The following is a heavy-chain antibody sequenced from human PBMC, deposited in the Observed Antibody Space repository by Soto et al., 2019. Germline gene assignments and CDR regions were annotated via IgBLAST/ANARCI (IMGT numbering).Heavy chain of an antibody. CDR3: ARGGQYSNSWYLGGTYYFYYDMDV. D-gene: IGHD6-13*01. CDR2: INPNSGGT. V-gene: IGHV1-2*04. CDR1: GYTFTGYY. Sequence: ASVKVSCKASGYTFTGYYMHWVRQAPGQGLEWMGWINPNSGGTNYAQKFHGWVTMTRDTSISTAYMELTRLRSDDTAVYYCARGGQYSNSWYLGGTYYFYYDMDVWGQGTTVTVSS. J-gene: IGHJ6*02.